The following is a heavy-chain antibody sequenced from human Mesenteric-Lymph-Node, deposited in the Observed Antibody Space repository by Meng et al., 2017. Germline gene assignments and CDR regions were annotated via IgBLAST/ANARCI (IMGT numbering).Heavy chain of an antibody. CDR3: ARVDYDSSGYYYEDYYFDY. CDR1: GYTFTGYY. V-gene: IGHV1-2*06. CDR2: INPNSGGT. D-gene: IGHD3-22*01. Sequence: ASVKVSCKASGYTFTGYYMHWVRQAPGQGLEWMGRINPNSGGTNYAQKFQGRVTMTRDTSISTAYMELSRLRSDDTAVYYCARVDYDSSGYYYEDYYFDYWVQGTLVTVSS. J-gene: IGHJ4*02.